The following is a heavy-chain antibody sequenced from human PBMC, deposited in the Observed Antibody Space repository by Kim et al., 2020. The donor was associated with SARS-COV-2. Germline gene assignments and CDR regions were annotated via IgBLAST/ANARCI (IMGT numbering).Heavy chain of an antibody. Sequence: GGSLRLSCAASGLTFSIASMNWVRQAPGKGLEWLAYISSSSATMYYADSVKGRFSIYRDNGKDSVYLQMNSLRDEDTAVYYCARDPRAVGARVIGYYFDYWGQGTLVTVSS. CDR2: ISSSSATM. V-gene: IGHV3-48*02. J-gene: IGHJ4*02. CDR3: ARDPRAVGARVIGYYFDY. CDR1: GLTFSIAS. D-gene: IGHD1-26*01.